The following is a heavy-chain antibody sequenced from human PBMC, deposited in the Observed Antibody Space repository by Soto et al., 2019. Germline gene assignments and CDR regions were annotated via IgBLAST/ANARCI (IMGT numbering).Heavy chain of an antibody. Sequence: KTSETLSLTCTVAGGSISRGDYYWRWIRKPPRKVLEWIGYIYYSGSTYYNPSLKSRVTISVDTSKNQFSLKLSSVTAADTAVYYCARDGGVVVVAGNPYYGMDVWGQGTTVTVSS. J-gene: IGHJ6*02. V-gene: IGHV4-30-4*01. CDR2: IYYSGST. D-gene: IGHD2-15*01. CDR3: ARDGGVVVVAGNPYYGMDV. CDR1: GGSISRGDYY.